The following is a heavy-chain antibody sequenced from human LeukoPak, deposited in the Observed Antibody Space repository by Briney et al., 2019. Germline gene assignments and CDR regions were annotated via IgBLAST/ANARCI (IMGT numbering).Heavy chain of an antibody. CDR3: ARESGYYYDTSGYTFDY. Sequence: SETLSLTCTVSGGSSNNYYWSWIRQSAGKGLEWIGRIYTSGSTNYNPSLRSRFSMSVDTSKNQFSLRLRSVTAADTAVYYCARESGYYYDTSGYTFDYWGQGSLVTVSS. V-gene: IGHV4-4*07. CDR1: GGSSNNYY. J-gene: IGHJ4*02. CDR2: IYTSGST. D-gene: IGHD3-22*01.